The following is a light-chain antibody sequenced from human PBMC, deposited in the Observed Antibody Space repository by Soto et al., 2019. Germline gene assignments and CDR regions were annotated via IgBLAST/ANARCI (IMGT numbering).Light chain of an antibody. CDR2: EVN. J-gene: IGLJ1*01. V-gene: IGLV2-8*01. CDR3: SSYEGSNNFGVPYV. Sequence: QSVLTQSPSASGSLGQSVTISCTGTSSDVGDYNFVSWYQQHPGKAPKLMIYEVNKRPSGVPDRFSGSKSGSTASLTVSGLQAEDEADYYCSSYEGSNNFGVPYVFGTGTKVTVL. CDR1: SSDVGDYNF.